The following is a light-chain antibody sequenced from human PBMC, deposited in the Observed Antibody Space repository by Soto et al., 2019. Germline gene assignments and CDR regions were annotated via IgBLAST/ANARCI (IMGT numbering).Light chain of an antibody. Sequence: EIVMTHSPATLSVSPGERATLSCRASQSVSSNLAWYQQKPGQAPRLLIYAASSLQSGVPSRFSGSGSGTDFTLTISSLQPEDFATYYCQQANSFPLTFGQGTKVDIK. CDR2: AAS. CDR3: QQANSFPLT. V-gene: IGKV3-15*01. CDR1: QSVSSN. J-gene: IGKJ1*01.